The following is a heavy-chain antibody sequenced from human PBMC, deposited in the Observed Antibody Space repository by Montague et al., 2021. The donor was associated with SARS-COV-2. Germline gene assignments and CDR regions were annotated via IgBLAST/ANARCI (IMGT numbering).Heavy chain of an antibody. Sequence: TLSLTCTVSCGSISSGGYYWSWIRQHPGKGLEWIGYIYYSGSTYYNPSLKSRVTISVDTSKNQFSLKLSSVTAADTAVYYCARGRLTIFGVVTALDVWGQGTTVTVSS. D-gene: IGHD3-3*01. CDR3: ARGRLTIFGVVTALDV. V-gene: IGHV4-31*03. CDR1: CGSISSGGYY. J-gene: IGHJ6*02. CDR2: IYYSGST.